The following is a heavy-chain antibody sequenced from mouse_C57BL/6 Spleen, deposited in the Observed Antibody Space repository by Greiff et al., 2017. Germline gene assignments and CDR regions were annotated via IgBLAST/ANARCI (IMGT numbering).Heavy chain of an antibody. V-gene: IGHV1-76*01. J-gene: IGHJ2*01. D-gene: IGHD2-5*01. Sequence: QVQLQQSGAELVRPGASVKLSCKASGYTFTDYYINWVKQRPGQGLEWIARIYPGSGNTYYNEKFKGKATLTAEKSSSTAYMQLSSLTSEDSAVYFCARRLLYSNGFDYWGQGTTLTVSS. CDR3: ARRLLYSNGFDY. CDR2: IYPGSGNT. CDR1: GYTFTDYY.